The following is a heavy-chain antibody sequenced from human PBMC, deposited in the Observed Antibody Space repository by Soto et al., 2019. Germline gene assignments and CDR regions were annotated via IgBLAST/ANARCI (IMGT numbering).Heavy chain of an antibody. J-gene: IGHJ4*02. V-gene: IGHV3-66*01. CDR2: IYSGGTI. CDR3: ARESSGYYRDFDY. CDR1: GFTVSSNY. Sequence: GGSLRLSCAASGFTVSSNYMSWVRQAPGNGLEWVSVIYSGGTIYYADSVKGRFTISRDNAKNSLYLQMNSLRDEDTAVYYCARESSGYYRDFDYWGQGTLVTVSS. D-gene: IGHD3-22*01.